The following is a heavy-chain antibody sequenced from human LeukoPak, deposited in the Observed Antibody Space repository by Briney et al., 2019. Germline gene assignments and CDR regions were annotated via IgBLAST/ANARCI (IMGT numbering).Heavy chain of an antibody. CDR1: GFTFSSYS. D-gene: IGHD5-24*01. Sequence: GGPLRLSCAASGFTFSSYSLNWVRQAPGKGLEWVSSISGSSIYIYYADSMRGRFTTSRDNAKNSLYLQMNSLRAEDTAVYYCARGGYNSPFDYWGQGTLVTVSS. V-gene: IGHV3-21*01. J-gene: IGHJ4*02. CDR2: ISGSSIYI. CDR3: ARGGYNSPFDY.